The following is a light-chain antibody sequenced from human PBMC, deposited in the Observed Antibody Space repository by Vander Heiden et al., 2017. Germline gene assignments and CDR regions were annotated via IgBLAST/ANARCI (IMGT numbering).Light chain of an antibody. Sequence: EIVLTQSPATLSLSPGERATLSCRASQSISNYLAWHQQKPGQAPRLLIYDASNRATGIPARFSGSGSGTDFTLTISSLEPEDFAVYYCQQRSNWPPYTFGQGTKLEIK. V-gene: IGKV3-11*01. CDR2: DAS. CDR3: QQRSNWPPYT. CDR1: QSISNY. J-gene: IGKJ2*01.